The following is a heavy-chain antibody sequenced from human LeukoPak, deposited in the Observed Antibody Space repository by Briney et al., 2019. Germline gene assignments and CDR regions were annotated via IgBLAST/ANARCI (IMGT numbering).Heavy chain of an antibody. CDR1: GFTFSSYG. V-gene: IGHV3-30*02. J-gene: IGHJ4*02. CDR2: IRYDGSNK. D-gene: IGHD4-17*01. CDR3: AKDLFSLGPSYLTTGTLDY. Sequence: GGSLRLSCAASGFTFSSYGMHWVRQAPGKGLEWVAFIRYDGSNKYYADSVKGRFTISRDNSKNKLYLQMNSLRAEDTAVYYCAKDLFSLGPSYLTTGTLDYWGQGTLVTVSS.